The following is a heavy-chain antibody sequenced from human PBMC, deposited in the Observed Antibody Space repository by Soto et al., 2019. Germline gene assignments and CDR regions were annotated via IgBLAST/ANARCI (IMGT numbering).Heavy chain of an antibody. J-gene: IGHJ6*03. CDR1: GFSFDEYA. V-gene: IGHV3-9*01. D-gene: IGHD2-2*01. Sequence: EVQLVESGGGLVQPGRSLRLSCAASGFSFDEYAMHWVRQAPGKGLEWVSGISWNSGTMGYGDSVRGRFTISRDNAKNCLCLQMNSLRAEDTALYYCAKGFCSSARCLTYSYMDVWGKGTTVTVSS. CDR2: ISWNSGTM. CDR3: AKGFCSSARCLTYSYMDV.